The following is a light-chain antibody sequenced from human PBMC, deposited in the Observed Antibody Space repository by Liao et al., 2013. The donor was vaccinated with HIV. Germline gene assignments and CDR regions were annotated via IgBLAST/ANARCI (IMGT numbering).Light chain of an antibody. V-gene: IGLV3-21*04. CDR2: YDN. CDR1: NIGGKS. J-gene: IGLJ2*01. Sequence: SYELTQPPSVSVAPGETATITCGGNNIGGKSVHWYQQRPGQAPVLVIYYDNDRPSGIPQRFSASNSGNTATLTIARVEAGDEADYFCQVWDATNDLVVFGGGTKLTVL. CDR3: QVWDATNDLVV.